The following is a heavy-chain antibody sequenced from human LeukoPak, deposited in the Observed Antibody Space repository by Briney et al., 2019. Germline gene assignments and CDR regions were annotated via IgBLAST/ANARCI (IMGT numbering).Heavy chain of an antibody. V-gene: IGHV3-30-3*01. CDR1: GFTLSSYA. CDR3: ARVIWFGELLPTDY. Sequence: GSLRLSCAAPGFTLSSYAMHWVRQAPGQGLEWVAVISYDGSNKYYADSVKGRFTISRDNSKNTLYLQMNSLRAEDTAVYYCARVIWFGELLPTDYWGQGTLVTVSS. CDR2: ISYDGSNK. J-gene: IGHJ4*02. D-gene: IGHD3-10*01.